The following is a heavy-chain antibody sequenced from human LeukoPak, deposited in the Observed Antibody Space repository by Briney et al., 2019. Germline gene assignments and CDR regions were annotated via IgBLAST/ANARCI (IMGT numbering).Heavy chain of an antibody. CDR1: GGTFSSYA. V-gene: IGHV1-69*04. CDR2: IIPILGIA. D-gene: IGHD2-2*01. J-gene: IGHJ5*02. Sequence: SVKVSCKASGGTFSSYAISWVRQAPGQGLEWMGRIIPILGIANYAQKFQGRVTITADKSTSTAYMELSSLRSEDTAVYYCARSGSSTSNWFDPWGQGTLVTVSS. CDR3: ARSGSSTSNWFDP.